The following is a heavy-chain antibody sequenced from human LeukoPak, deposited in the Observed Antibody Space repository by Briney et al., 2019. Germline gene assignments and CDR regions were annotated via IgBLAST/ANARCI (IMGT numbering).Heavy chain of an antibody. D-gene: IGHD3-22*01. Sequence: GGSLRLSCAASGFTFSNAWMTWVRQAPGKGLEWVANIKYDGSEKYYVDSVKGRFTISRDNGKNSLYVQMNSLSVEDTAVYYCATYSSLNARGFQHWGQGTLVTVSS. CDR3: ATYSSLNARGFQH. J-gene: IGHJ1*01. CDR1: GFTFSNAW. CDR2: IKYDGSEK. V-gene: IGHV3-7*01.